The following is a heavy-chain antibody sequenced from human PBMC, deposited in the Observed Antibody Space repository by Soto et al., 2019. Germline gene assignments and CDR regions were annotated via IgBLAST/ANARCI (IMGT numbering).Heavy chain of an antibody. V-gene: IGHV4-34*01. Sequence: PSETLSLTCAVYDGSFNGYYWSWIRQPPGKGLEWIGEINHSGSTNYNPSLNSRVTVSVDTSKSQFSLKLSSVTAADTALYYCARSDPISHLFDPWGRGTLVIVSS. CDR1: DGSFNGYY. CDR2: INHSGST. CDR3: ARSDPISHLFDP. J-gene: IGHJ5*02.